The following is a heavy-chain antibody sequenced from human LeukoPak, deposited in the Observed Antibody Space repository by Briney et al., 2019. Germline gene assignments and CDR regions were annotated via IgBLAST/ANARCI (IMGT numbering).Heavy chain of an antibody. D-gene: IGHD6-19*01. CDR1: GGSISSYC. CDR3: ARGYSSGWYRFDP. J-gene: IGHJ5*02. Sequence: SETLSLTCTVSGGSISSYCWSWIRQPPGKGPEWIGYIYYSGSTNYNPSLKSRVTISVDTSKNHFSLKLSSVTSADTAVYYCARGYSSGWYRFDPWGQGTLVTVSS. V-gene: IGHV4-59*01. CDR2: IYYSGST.